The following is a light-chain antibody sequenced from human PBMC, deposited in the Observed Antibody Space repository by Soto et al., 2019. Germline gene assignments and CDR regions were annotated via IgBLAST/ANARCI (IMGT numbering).Light chain of an antibody. CDR3: LQYHNLWA. Sequence: ILMTQSPATVSGSPGESATLSCRASQNIYYNVAWYQQRPGQAPRLLIYRASTRATGVPARFSGSGSGTEFTLTISSLQPEDFTVYSCLQYHNLWAFGQGTKVDIK. J-gene: IGKJ1*01. CDR1: QNIYYN. V-gene: IGKV3-15*01. CDR2: RAS.